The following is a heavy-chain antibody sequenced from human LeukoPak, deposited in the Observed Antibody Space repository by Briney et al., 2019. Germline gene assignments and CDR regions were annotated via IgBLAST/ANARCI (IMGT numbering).Heavy chain of an antibody. CDR1: GFTFSKYW. J-gene: IGHJ4*02. V-gene: IGHV3-74*01. D-gene: IGHD6-19*01. Sequence: GGSLRLSCAASGFTFSKYWMLLVRQAPGKGLESVSRINTDGTVTTYADSVKCRFTVSRDNADNTMFLQTNSVRYEDTAVYYCATKQWLAPPPDSWGQGTPVTVSS. CDR3: ATKQWLAPPPDS. CDR2: INTDGTVT.